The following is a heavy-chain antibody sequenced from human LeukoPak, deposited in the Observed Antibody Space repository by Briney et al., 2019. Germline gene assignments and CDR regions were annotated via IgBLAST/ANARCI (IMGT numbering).Heavy chain of an antibody. CDR2: IYSGGST. V-gene: IGHV3-66*01. D-gene: IGHD1-26*01. CDR3: ARENGGYYNY. Sequence: GGSLRLSCAASGFTVSSNYMSWVRQAPGKGLEWVSVIYSGGSTYYAASVKGRFTISRDNSKNTLYLQMNSLRAEDTSVYYCARENGGYYNYWGQGTLVTVSS. CDR1: GFTVSSNY. J-gene: IGHJ4*02.